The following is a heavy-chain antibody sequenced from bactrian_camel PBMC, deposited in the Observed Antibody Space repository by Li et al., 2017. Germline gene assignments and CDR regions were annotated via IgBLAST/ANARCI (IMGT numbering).Heavy chain of an antibody. J-gene: IGHJ4*01. CDR2: KNPNTKA. CDR1: GYIPDDAG. Sequence: VESGGGSVQTGGSLRLSCTVSGYIPDDAGMGWYRLSPNKKCELVSNKNPNTKAYYADSVKDRFTISRDNAAKTVHLQMDSLKPEDTATYYCAAGDVVYPLDQREYNYWGQGTQVTVS. V-gene: IGHV3S60*01. CDR3: AAGDVVYPLDQREYNY.